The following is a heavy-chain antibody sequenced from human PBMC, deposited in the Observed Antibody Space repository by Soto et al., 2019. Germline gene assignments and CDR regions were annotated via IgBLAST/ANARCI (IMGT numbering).Heavy chain of an antibody. Sequence: EVQLLESGGGLVQPGGSLRLSCVGSGFTFSSYDMTWVRQAPGKGLEWVSSFSFYGRRDNTYYADSVKGRFTISRDNSRNTVYLQMDNLRVEDTAVYYCAKSLYNDNGGPNRHWGKGTLVTVSS. J-gene: IGHJ4*02. V-gene: IGHV3-23*01. CDR1: GFTFSSYD. D-gene: IGHD1-1*01. CDR2: FSFYGRRDNT. CDR3: AKSLYNDNGGPNRH.